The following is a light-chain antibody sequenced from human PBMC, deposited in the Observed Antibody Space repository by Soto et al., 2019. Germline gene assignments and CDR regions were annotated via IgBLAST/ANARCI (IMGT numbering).Light chain of an antibody. V-gene: IGLV2-14*01. CDR2: EVS. CDR3: SSYTRSSTI. CDR1: SSDVGSYNY. J-gene: IGLJ1*01. Sequence: QSALTQPASVSGSPGQSITISCTGTSSDVGSYNYVSWYQQHPGKAPKLMIYEVSDRPSGISSRFSGSKSGNTASLTIYGLKTENDDAYYCSSYTRSSTIFGTGTKVTV.